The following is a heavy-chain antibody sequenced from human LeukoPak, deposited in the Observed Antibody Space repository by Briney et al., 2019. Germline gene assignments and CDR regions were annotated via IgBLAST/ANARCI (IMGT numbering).Heavy chain of an antibody. J-gene: IGHJ4*02. V-gene: IGHV1-69*13. D-gene: IGHD3-22*01. CDR2: IIPNFDTA. CDR1: GGTFSSYA. CDR3: ASARYYDSSGHV. Sequence: SVKVSCKASGGTFSSYAISWVRQAPGQGLEWMGGIIPNFDTANYAQKFQGRVTITADESTSTAYMELSSLRSEDTAVYYCASARYYDSSGHVWGQGTLVTVSS.